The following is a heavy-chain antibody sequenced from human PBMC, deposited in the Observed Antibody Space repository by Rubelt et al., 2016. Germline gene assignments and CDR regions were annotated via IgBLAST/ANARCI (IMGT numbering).Heavy chain of an antibody. Sequence: QVQLVESGGGVVQPGGSLRLSCAASGFTFSNHGMHWVRQAPGKGLEWVAFVRYDGNNKYYADSVTSRFTIFRDSPRKTLYLQMDSLRAEDTAVYYCVKDGDYYDTSGYYDAFDIWGQGTMVTVSS. CDR2: VRYDGNNK. CDR3: VKDGDYYDTSGYYDAFDI. V-gene: IGHV3-30*02. CDR1: GFTFSNHG. J-gene: IGHJ3*02. D-gene: IGHD3-22*01.